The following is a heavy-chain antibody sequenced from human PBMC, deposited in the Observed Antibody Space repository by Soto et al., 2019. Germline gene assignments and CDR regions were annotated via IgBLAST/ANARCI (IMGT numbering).Heavy chain of an antibody. CDR1: GFTVSSNY. Sequence: EVQLVETGGGLIQPGGSLRLSCAASGFTVSSNYMRWVRQAPGKGLEWVSVIYSGGSTYYADSVKGRFTISRENSKNKLYLQMHSLRAEDTAVYYCARESSGYRSSWYYFDYWGQGTLVTVSS. V-gene: IGHV3-53*02. D-gene: IGHD6-13*01. CDR2: IYSGGST. J-gene: IGHJ4*02. CDR3: ARESSGYRSSWYYFDY.